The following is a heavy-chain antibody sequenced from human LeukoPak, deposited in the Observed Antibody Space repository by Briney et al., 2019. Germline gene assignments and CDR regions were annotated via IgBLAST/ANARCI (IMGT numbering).Heavy chain of an antibody. D-gene: IGHD3-22*01. Sequence: SETLSLTCTVSGAAFSSGDQYWNWIRQSPGKGLEWIGSIHPSGTLYNNPSLESRVTMSMDTSKNQFSLNLNSVTAADTAVYFCSRGLDSRKLGYWGQGTLVTVSS. CDR1: GAAFSSGDQY. V-gene: IGHV4-31*03. J-gene: IGHJ4*02. CDR2: IHPSGTL. CDR3: SRGLDSRKLGY.